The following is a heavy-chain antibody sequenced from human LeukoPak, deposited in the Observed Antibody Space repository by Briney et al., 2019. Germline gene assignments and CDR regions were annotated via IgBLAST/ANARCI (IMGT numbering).Heavy chain of an antibody. V-gene: IGHV3-72*01. CDR2: TRNKINSYTT. Sequence: GGSLRLSCAASGFTFSDHYMDWVRQAPGKGLEWVGRTRNKINSYTTEYAASVKGRFTISRDDSKNSLNLQMNSLKTEDTAVYYCVRIGYGDSYIDYWGQGTLVTVSS. D-gene: IGHD4-17*01. CDR1: GFTFSDHY. J-gene: IGHJ4*02. CDR3: VRIGYGDSYIDY.